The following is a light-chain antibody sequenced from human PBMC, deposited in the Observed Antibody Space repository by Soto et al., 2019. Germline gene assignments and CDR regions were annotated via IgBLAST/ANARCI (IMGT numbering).Light chain of an antibody. CDR1: TSNIGSNT. V-gene: IGLV1-47*01. CDR2: KIN. J-gene: IGLJ2*01. CDR3: AVWDGNLSGVV. Sequence: QSVLTQPPSVSETPGQRVVLSCSGSTSNIGSNTVNWYQQLPGTAPKLLIYKINQRPSGVPDRFSGSKSGTSASLAISGLRSEDEANYYCAVWDGNLSGVVFGGGTKLTVL.